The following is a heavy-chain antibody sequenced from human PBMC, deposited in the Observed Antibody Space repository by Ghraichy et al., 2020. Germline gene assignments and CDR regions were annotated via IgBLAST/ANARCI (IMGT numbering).Heavy chain of an antibody. D-gene: IGHD3-22*01. J-gene: IGHJ4*02. Sequence: GSLRLSCAASGFTFSTYWMHWVRQAPGKGLVWVSRINSDGTSTTYADSVKGRFTISRDNAKNTLYLQMNSLRAEDTAVYYCARELIVVAEGFDYWGQGTLVTVSS. V-gene: IGHV3-74*01. CDR1: GFTFSTYW. CDR3: ARELIVVAEGFDY. CDR2: INSDGTST.